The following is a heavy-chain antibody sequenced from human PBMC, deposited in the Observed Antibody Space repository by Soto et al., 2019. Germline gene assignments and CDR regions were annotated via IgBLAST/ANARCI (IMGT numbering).Heavy chain of an antibody. CDR2: IYPGDSDS. Sequence: HGESLKISCTGSGYDFTNYWIGWGRQMPGKGLEWMGIIYPGDSDSRYSPSFQGQVTISADKSISTAYLQWSSLKASDTAMYYCARAAHPMHMDFWGQGTTVTVSS. CDR1: GYDFTNYW. D-gene: IGHD6-25*01. J-gene: IGHJ6*02. CDR3: ARAAHPMHMDF. V-gene: IGHV5-51*01.